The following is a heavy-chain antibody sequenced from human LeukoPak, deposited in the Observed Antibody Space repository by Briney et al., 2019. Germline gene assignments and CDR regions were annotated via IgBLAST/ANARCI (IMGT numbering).Heavy chain of an antibody. D-gene: IGHD1-26*01. Sequence: GGSLRLSCAASGLTFSNFAMSWVRQAPGKGLEWVAVIWYDGSNKYYADSVKGRFTISRDNSKNTLYLQMNSLRAEDTAVYYCARDISYSGVASFDYWGQGTLVTVSS. V-gene: IGHV3-33*08. CDR3: ARDISYSGVASFDY. J-gene: IGHJ4*02. CDR1: GLTFSNFA. CDR2: IWYDGSNK.